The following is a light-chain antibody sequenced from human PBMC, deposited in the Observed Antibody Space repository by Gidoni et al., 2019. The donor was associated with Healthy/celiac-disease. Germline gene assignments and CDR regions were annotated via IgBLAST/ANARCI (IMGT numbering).Light chain of an antibody. V-gene: IGKV3-11*01. CDR1: QSVSSY. Sequence: EIVLTQSPATLSLSPGERATLSCSASQSVSSYLAWYQQKPGQAPRLLIYDASNRATGIPARFSGSGSGTDFTLTISSLEPEDFAVYYCQQRSNYFGGGTKVEIK. J-gene: IGKJ4*01. CDR2: DAS. CDR3: QQRSNY.